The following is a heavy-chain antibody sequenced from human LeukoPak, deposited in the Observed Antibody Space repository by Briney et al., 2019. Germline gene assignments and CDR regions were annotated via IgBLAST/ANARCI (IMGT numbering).Heavy chain of an antibody. D-gene: IGHD3-22*01. CDR3: ARDLSARKSSSYYYDSSGSLGY. J-gene: IGHJ4*02. V-gene: IGHV4-59*01. CDR2: IYYSGST. CDR1: GGSISSYY. Sequence: PSETLSLTCAVSGGSISSYYWSWIRQPPGKGLEWIGYIYYSGSTNYNPSLKSRVTISVDTSKNQFSLKLSSVTAADTAVYYCARDLSARKSSSYYYDSSGSLGYWGQGTLVTVSS.